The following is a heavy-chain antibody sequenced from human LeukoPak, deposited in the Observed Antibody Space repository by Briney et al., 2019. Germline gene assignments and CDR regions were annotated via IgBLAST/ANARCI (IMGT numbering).Heavy chain of an antibody. CDR2: ISYDGSNK. CDR1: GFTFSSYA. J-gene: IGHJ6*03. D-gene: IGHD1/OR15-1a*01. V-gene: IGHV3-30*04. Sequence: GGSLRLSCAASGFTFSSYAMHWVRQAPGKWLEWVAVISYDGSNKYYADSVKGRFTISRDNSKNTLYLQMNSLRAEDTAVYYCARQREGRTGSYYMDVWGKGTTVTISS. CDR3: ARQREGRTGSYYMDV.